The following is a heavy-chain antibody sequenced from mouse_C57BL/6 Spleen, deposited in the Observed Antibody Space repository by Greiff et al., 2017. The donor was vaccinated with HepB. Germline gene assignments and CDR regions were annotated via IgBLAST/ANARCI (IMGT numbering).Heavy chain of an antibody. Sequence: EVHLVESGGGLVQPKGSLKLSCAASGFSFNTYAMNWVRQAPGKGLEWVARIRSKSNNYATYYADSVKDRFTISRDDSESMLYLQMNNLKTEDTAMYYCVRHVSNYVFDYWGQGTTLTVSS. J-gene: IGHJ2*01. CDR1: GFSFNTYA. V-gene: IGHV10-1*01. CDR3: VRHVSNYVFDY. D-gene: IGHD2-5*01. CDR2: IRSKSNNYAT.